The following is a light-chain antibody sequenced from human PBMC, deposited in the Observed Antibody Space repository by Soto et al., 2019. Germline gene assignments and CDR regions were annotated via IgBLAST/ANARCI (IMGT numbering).Light chain of an antibody. CDR3: LISSGGARV. CDR1: TGAVTSGHF. CDR2: DTS. V-gene: IGLV7-46*01. J-gene: IGLJ3*02. Sequence: QTVVTQEPSLTVSPGGTVSLTCGSSTGAVTSGHFPYWFQQKPGQAPRTLIYDTSNRHSWTPARFSGFLLGGKAALTLSGAQPEDEADYYCLISSGGARVFGGGTKLTVL.